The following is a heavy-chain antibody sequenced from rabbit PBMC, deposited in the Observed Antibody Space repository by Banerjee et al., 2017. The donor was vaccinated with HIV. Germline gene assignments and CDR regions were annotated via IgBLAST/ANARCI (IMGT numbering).Heavy chain of an antibody. CDR1: GFSFSSSDY. D-gene: IGHD6-1*01. J-gene: IGHJ6*01. CDR2: IAGTSSGFT. CDR3: ARDTASSFSSYGMEL. Sequence: QSLEESGGDLVKPGASLTLTCKASGFSFSSSDYMCWVRQAPGKGLEWIACIAGTSSGFTYSATWAKGRFTCSKTSSTTVTLQVTSLTVADTATYFCARDTASSFSSYGMELWGPGTLVTVS. V-gene: IGHV1S40*01.